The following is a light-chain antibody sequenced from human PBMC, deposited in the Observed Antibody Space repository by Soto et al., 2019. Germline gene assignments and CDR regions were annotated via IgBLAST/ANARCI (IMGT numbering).Light chain of an antibody. CDR3: QQRHNWPIT. CDR1: QSVSNNY. CDR2: DAS. V-gene: IGKV3D-20*02. Sequence: EIVLTQSPGTLSLSPVERATLSCRASQSVSNNYLAWYQQKPGQAPRLLIYDASRRATGIPDRFSGSGSGTDFTLTISGLEPADLGVYYCQQRHNWPITFGQGTRLEIK. J-gene: IGKJ5*01.